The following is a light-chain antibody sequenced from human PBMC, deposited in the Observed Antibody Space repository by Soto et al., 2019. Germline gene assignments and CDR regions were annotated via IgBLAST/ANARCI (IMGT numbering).Light chain of an antibody. Sequence: EIVLTQSPGTLSLSPGERATLSCRASQSVSSSYLAWYQQKPGQAPRLLIYGASSRATGIPDRFGSSASGTVFTSTISSLDPEDYAVHYCQQYAKTFGQGTKVEIK. CDR2: GAS. J-gene: IGKJ1*01. CDR1: QSVSSSY. V-gene: IGKV3-20*01. CDR3: QQYAKT.